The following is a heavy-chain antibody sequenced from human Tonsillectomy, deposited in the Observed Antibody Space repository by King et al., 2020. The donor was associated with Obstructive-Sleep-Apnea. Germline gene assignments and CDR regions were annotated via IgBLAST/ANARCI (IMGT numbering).Heavy chain of an antibody. V-gene: IGHV3-7*01. CDR3: ARVLLWFGELTY. Sequence: VQLVESGGALVQPVGSLRLSCATSGVTFSSYWMTCVRQAPGKGLECVANIKQDGSEKNYADSVKVRFIISRENAQNALYLQMDSLGSGDTAVYYCARVLLWFGELTYWGQGTLVTVSS. CDR2: IKQDGSEK. J-gene: IGHJ4*02. D-gene: IGHD3-10*01. CDR1: GVTFSSYW.